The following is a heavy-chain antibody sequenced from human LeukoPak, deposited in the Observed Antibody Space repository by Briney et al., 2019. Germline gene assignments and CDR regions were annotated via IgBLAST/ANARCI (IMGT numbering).Heavy chain of an antibody. CDR2: FYSGGSA. Sequence: PSETLSLTCTVSGGSISSYYWSWIRQPAGKGLEWIGRFYSGGSADSNPSLKSRVTMSVDTSKNQFSLKLSSVTAADTAVYYCARVYSGYDLPGSLANYYFDYWGQGTLVTVSS. V-gene: IGHV4-4*07. CDR3: ARVYSGYDLPGSLANYYFDY. J-gene: IGHJ4*02. CDR1: GGSISSYY. D-gene: IGHD5-12*01.